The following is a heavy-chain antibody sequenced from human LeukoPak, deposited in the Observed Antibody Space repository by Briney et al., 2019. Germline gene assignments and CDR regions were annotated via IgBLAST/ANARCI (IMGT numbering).Heavy chain of an antibody. CDR1: GFTFSSYA. Sequence: RTGGSLRLSCAAPGFTFSSYAMSWVRQAPGKGLEWVSAISGSGGSTYYADSVKGRFTISRDNSKNTLYLQMNSLRAEDTAVYYCAKGIAARPDYFDYWGQGTLVTVCS. V-gene: IGHV3-23*01. CDR2: ISGSGGST. J-gene: IGHJ4*02. CDR3: AKGIAARPDYFDY. D-gene: IGHD6-6*01.